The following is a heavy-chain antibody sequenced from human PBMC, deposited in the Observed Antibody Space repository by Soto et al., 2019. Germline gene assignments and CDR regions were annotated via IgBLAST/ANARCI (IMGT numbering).Heavy chain of an antibody. D-gene: IGHD5-18*01. CDR1: GGSISSGGYY. V-gene: IGHV4-31*03. Sequence: PSETLSLTCTVSGGSISSGGYYWSWIRQHPWKGLEWIGYIYYSGSTYYNPSLKSRVTISVDTSKNQFSLKLSSVTAADTAVYYCARFSTAMVTFDYWGQGTLVTVSS. CDR3: ARFSTAMVTFDY. J-gene: IGHJ4*02. CDR2: IYYSGST.